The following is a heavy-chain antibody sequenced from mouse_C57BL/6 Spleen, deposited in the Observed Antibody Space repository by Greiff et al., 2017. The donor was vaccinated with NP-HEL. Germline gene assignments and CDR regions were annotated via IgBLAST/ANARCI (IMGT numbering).Heavy chain of an antibody. CDR1: GYAFSSSW. CDR3: ARSSLLYEGFAY. D-gene: IGHD2-12*01. V-gene: IGHV1-82*01. CDR2: IYPGDGDT. Sequence: QVQLQQSGPELVKPGASVKISCKASGYAFSSSWMNWVKQRPGKGLEWIGRIYPGDGDTNYNGKFKGKATLTADKSSSTAYMQLSSLTSEDSAVYFCARSSLLYEGFAYWGQGTTLTVSS. J-gene: IGHJ2*01.